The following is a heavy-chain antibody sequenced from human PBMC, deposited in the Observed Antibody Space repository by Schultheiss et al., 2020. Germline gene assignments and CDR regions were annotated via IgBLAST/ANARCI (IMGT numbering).Heavy chain of an antibody. CDR3: ARESTLISGFPNYYYMDV. D-gene: IGHD1-26*01. CDR2: IWFDGSKK. V-gene: IGHV3-33*01. J-gene: IGHJ6*03. Sequence: GGSLRLSCAASGFTLSNYAIHWVRQAPGKGLEWVAIIWFDGSKKYYGDSVRDRFSISRDNSKSTVYLEMKSLRAEDTAIYYCARESTLISGFPNYYYMDVWGRGTTVTVSS. CDR1: GFTLSNYA.